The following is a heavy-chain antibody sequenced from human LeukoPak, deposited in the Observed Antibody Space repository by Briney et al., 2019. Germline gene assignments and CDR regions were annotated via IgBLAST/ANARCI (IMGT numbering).Heavy chain of an antibody. CDR1: GFTFGNYG. CDR2: ISSSSSYI. V-gene: IGHV3-21*01. Sequence: PGGSLRLSYAASGFTFGNYGLHWVRQAPGKGLEWVSSISSSSSYIYYADSVKGRFTISRDNAKNSLYLQMNSLRAEDTAVYYCAELGITMIGGVWGKGTTVTISS. D-gene: IGHD3-10*02. J-gene: IGHJ6*04. CDR3: AELGITMIGGV.